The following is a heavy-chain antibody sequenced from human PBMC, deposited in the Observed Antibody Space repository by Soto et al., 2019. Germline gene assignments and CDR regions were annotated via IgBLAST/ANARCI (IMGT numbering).Heavy chain of an antibody. CDR3: ARADPAASVGY. CDR2: ISYSGST. V-gene: IGHV4-59*11. D-gene: IGHD2-2*01. J-gene: IGHJ4*02. Sequence: SETLSLTCTVSGGSMSSHYWTRLRQSPGKGLEWIGYISYSGSTYYNPSLKSRVSISADTSKNQFSLRMNSMIAADTAVYYCARADPAASVGYWGQGTLVTVSS. CDR1: GGSMSSHY.